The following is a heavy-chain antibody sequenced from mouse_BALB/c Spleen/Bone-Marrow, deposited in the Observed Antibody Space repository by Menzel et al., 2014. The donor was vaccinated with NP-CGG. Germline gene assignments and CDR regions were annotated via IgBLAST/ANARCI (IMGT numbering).Heavy chain of an antibody. CDR3: ARYYYGYYFDY. D-gene: IGHD1-2*01. Sequence: EVKLMESGAEPVKPGASVKLSCPASGFNIKDTYMHWVKQRPEQGLEWIGRIDPANGNTKYDPKFQGKATITADTSSNTAYLQLSSLTSEDTAVYYCARYYYGYYFDYWGQGTTLTVSS. CDR1: GFNIKDTY. V-gene: IGHV14-3*02. CDR2: IDPANGNT. J-gene: IGHJ2*01.